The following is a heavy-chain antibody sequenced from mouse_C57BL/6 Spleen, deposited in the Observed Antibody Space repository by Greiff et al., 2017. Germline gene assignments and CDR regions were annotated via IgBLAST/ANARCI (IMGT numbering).Heavy chain of an antibody. CDR1: GFTFSSYA. CDR2: ISAGGSYT. V-gene: IGHV5-4*03. D-gene: IGHD3-2*02. J-gene: IGHJ2*01. CDR3: ASDSSGYPYFDY. Sequence: EVKLVEPGGGLVKPGGSLKLSCEASGFTFSSYAMSWVRQTPEKRLEWVATISAGGSYTYYPDNVKGRFTISRDNAKNNPNLQMSHLKSEYTAMYSCASDSSGYPYFDYWGQGTTLTVSS.